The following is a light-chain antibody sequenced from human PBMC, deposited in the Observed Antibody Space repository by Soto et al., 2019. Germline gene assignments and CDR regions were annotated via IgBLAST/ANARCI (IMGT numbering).Light chain of an antibody. J-gene: IGKJ1*01. V-gene: IGKV3-15*01. CDR1: QRVGIN. Sequence: EIVMTQSPATLSVSPVETATLSGMASQRVGINLAWYQQKPGQAPRLLIYSASTRASGIPDRFSGSGSGTEFTLTISSLQSEDFAFFYCQQYDGWPRTFGQGTKVDIK. CDR2: SAS. CDR3: QQYDGWPRT.